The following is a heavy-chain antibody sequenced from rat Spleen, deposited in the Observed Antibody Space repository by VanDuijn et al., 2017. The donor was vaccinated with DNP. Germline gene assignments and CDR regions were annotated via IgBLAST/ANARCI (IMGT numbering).Heavy chain of an antibody. CDR3: SSSMGSYYPYYFDY. V-gene: IGHV5S11*01. D-gene: IGHD1-12*02. Sequence: EVQLVGSGGGLVQPGRSLQVSCAASGFTFSDYNMAWVRQAPKKGLEWVASISTSGVTTFYRDSVKGRFIVSRDKAKSTLYLQMDSLRSEETATYYCSSSMGSYYPYYFDYWGQGVMVPVSS. CDR2: ISTSGVTT. J-gene: IGHJ2*01. CDR1: GFTFSDYN.